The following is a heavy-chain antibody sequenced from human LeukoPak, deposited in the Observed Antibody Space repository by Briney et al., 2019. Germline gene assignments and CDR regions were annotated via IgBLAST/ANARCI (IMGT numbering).Heavy chain of an antibody. CDR1: GFTFSSYC. Sequence: PGGSLRLSCAASGFTFSSYCMSWVRQAPGKGLEWVANIKQDGSEKYYVDSVKGRFTISRDNAKNSLYLQMNSLRAEDTAVYYCARSIVVVVAATGWFDPWGQGTLVTVSS. CDR3: ARSIVVVVAATGWFDP. D-gene: IGHD2-15*01. J-gene: IGHJ5*02. CDR2: IKQDGSEK. V-gene: IGHV3-7*01.